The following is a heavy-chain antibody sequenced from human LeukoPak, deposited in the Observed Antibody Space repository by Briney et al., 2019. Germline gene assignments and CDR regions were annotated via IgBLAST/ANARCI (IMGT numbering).Heavy chain of an antibody. J-gene: IGHJ4*02. CDR1: GFTISTYA. V-gene: IGHV3-23*01. CDR3: AKGGGFSSSRPDY. Sequence: GGSLRLSCAASGFTISTYAMFWVRQAPGKGLEWVSAISGSGGSTYYADSVKGRFTISRDNSKNTLYLQMNSLRAEDTAVYYCAKGGGFSSSRPDYWGQGTLVTVSS. D-gene: IGHD6-13*01. CDR2: ISGSGGST.